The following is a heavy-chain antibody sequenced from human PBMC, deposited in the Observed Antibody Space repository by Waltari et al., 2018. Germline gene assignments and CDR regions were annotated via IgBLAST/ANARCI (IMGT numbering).Heavy chain of an antibody. CDR1: GGSFSGYY. V-gene: IGHV4-34*01. Sequence: QVQLQQWGAGLLKPSATLSLTCAVYGGSFSGYYWSWIRQPPGKGLEWIGEINHSGSTNYNPSLKSRVTISVDTSKNQFSLKLSSVTAADTAVYYCARAADSLSPTYCSGGSCSSGYFDYWGQGTLVTVSS. D-gene: IGHD2-15*01. CDR2: INHSGST. J-gene: IGHJ4*02. CDR3: ARAADSLSPTYCSGGSCSSGYFDY.